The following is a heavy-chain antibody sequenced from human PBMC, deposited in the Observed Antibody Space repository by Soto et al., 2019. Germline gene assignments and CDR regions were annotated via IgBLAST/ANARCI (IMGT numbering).Heavy chain of an antibody. J-gene: IGHJ4*02. CDR2: ISYDGSNK. Sequence: QVQLVESGGGVGQPGRSLRLSCAASGFTFSSYGMHWVRQAPGKGLEWVAVISYDGSNKYYADSVKGRFTISSDNSKNTLYLQMNSLRAEDTAVYYCAKAQVVFWESGYSFDYWGQGTLVTGSS. D-gene: IGHD3-9*01. V-gene: IGHV3-30*18. CDR3: AKAQVVFWESGYSFDY. CDR1: GFTFSSYG.